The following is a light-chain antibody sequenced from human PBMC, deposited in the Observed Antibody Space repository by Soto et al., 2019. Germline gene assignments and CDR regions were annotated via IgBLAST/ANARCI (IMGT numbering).Light chain of an antibody. CDR3: SSFTTSSTYV. CDR1: SSEVGSNNR. CDR2: DVT. J-gene: IGLJ1*01. V-gene: IGLV2-18*02. Sequence: QSVLTQPPSVSGSPGQSVAISCSGSSSEVGSNNRVSWYQQSPGTAPKLMIYDVTNRPSGVPDRFSGSKSGNTASLTISGLQAEDEADYYCSSFTTSSTYVFGTGTKVTVL.